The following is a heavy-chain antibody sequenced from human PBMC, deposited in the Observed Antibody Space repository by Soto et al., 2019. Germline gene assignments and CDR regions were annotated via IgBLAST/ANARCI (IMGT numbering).Heavy chain of an antibody. V-gene: IGHV1-18*01. D-gene: IGHD6-13*01. Sequence: ASADVSCTAAGSIGTGCSLKWVRHARGQAPEWMGWINTDNGDTNYAKNFQGRVTMTTNTSTNTAYMELRSLRYDDTGVYYCARVFQAAGTGELDKRGQATPVT. CDR3: ARVFQAAGTGELDK. CDR2: INTDNGDT. CDR1: GSIGTGCS. J-gene: IGHJ4*02.